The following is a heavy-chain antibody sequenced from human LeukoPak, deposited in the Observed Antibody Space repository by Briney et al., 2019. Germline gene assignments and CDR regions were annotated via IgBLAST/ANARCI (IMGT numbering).Heavy chain of an antibody. V-gene: IGHV1-69*05. CDR1: GGTFASDA. D-gene: IGHD3-3*01. CDR2: IIPMMETA. Sequence: SVKVSCKASGGTFASDAISWVRKAPGQGLEWMGGIIPMMETADYGERFKDRVTITTDEATSTAYMELSSLRSEDTAVYYCASGIDEWLMRYWGQGTLVTVSS. J-gene: IGHJ4*02. CDR3: ASGIDEWLMRY.